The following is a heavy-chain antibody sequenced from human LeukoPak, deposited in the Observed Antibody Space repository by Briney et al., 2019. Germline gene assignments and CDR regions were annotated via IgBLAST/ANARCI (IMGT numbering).Heavy chain of an antibody. CDR1: GYTFVSTG. CDR2: ISAHNNNT. V-gene: IGHV1-18*01. Sequence: ASVKVSCKASGYTFVSTGISWVRRAPGQGLEWMGWISAHNNNTDYEQKLQGRVTMTTDTSTSTAYMELRSLRFEDTAVYYCARGVGSAFDIWGQGTMVTVSS. CDR3: ARGVGSAFDI. J-gene: IGHJ3*02. D-gene: IGHD2-15*01.